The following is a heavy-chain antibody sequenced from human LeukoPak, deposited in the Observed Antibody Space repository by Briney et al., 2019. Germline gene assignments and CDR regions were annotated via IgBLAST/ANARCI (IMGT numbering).Heavy chain of an antibody. J-gene: IGHJ4*02. D-gene: IGHD3-10*01. CDR3: AKSDGYYYGSGSYGVVHFDY. CDR2: ISWNSGSI. Sequence: GGSLRLSCAASGFTFDDYAMHWVRQAPGKGLEWVSGISWNSGSIGYADSVKGRFTISRDNAKNSLYLQMNSLRAEDTALYYCAKSDGYYYGSGSYGVVHFDYWGQGTLVTVSS. CDR1: GFTFDDYA. V-gene: IGHV3-9*01.